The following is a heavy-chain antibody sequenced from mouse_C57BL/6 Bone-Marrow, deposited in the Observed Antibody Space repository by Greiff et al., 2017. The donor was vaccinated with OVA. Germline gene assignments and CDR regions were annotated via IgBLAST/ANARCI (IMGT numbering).Heavy chain of an antibody. D-gene: IGHD2-4*01. CDR1: GFSLTSYG. CDR2: IWSDGST. J-gene: IGHJ3*01. V-gene: IGHV2-6-1*01. Sequence: QVQLKESGPGLVAPSQSLSITCTVSGFSLTSYGVHWVRQPPGKGLEWLVVIWSDGSTTYNSALKSRLSISKDNSKSQVFLKMNSLQTDDTARYDGARHGDYDWAWFAYWGQGTLVTVSA. CDR3: ARHGDYDWAWFAY.